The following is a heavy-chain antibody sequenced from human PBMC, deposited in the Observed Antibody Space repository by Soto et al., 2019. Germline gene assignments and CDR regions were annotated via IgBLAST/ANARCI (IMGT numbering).Heavy chain of an antibody. D-gene: IGHD3-10*01. V-gene: IGHV4-39*01. Sequence: PSETLSLTCIVSGGSITNNDYYWGWIRRPPGKGLEWIGTIHYSGGASYNPSLKSRVIISADTSKNQFSLRLSSATAADTAVYYCARRTPLYASESSRFDPWGQGALVTVSS. CDR2: IHYSGGA. J-gene: IGHJ5*02. CDR1: GGSITNNDYY. CDR3: ARRTPLYASESSRFDP.